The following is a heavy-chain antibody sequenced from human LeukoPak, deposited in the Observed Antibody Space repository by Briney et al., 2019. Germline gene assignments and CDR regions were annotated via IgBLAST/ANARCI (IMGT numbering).Heavy chain of an antibody. V-gene: IGHV4-4*02. CDR1: GGSISSSNW. CDR2: IYHSGST. D-gene: IGHD6-13*01. CDR3: ARDWGAAAGPYYYYYYMDV. J-gene: IGHJ6*03. Sequence: PSGTLSLTCAVSGGSISSSNWWSWVRQPPGKGLEWIGEIYHSGSTNYNPSLKSRVTISVDKSKNQFSLKLSSVTAADTAVYYCARDWGAAAGPYYYYYYMDVWGKGTTVTVSS.